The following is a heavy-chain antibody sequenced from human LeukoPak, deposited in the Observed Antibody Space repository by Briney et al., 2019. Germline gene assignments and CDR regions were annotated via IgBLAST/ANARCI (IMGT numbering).Heavy chain of an antibody. CDR1: GYTFTSYA. V-gene: IGHV1-3*01. CDR2: INAGNGNT. Sequence: ASVKVSCKASGYTFTSYAMHWVRQAPGQRLEWMGWINAGNGNTKYSQKFQGRVTITRDTSASTAYMELSSLRSEDTAVYYCARSYYYGSGSWEFDPWGQGTLVTVSS. J-gene: IGHJ5*02. CDR3: ARSYYYGSGSWEFDP. D-gene: IGHD3-10*01.